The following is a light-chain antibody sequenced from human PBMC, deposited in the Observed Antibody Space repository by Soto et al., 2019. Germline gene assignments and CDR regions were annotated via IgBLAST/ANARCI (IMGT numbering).Light chain of an antibody. J-gene: IGLJ2*01. CDR1: TSDVGSYNL. CDR2: EVF. Sequence: QSVLTQPASVSGSPGQSITISCTGSTSDVGSYNLVSWYQQHPGKVPKLMIYEVFKRPSGVSNRFSASKSGTTASLTISGLQAEDEADYYCCSYASSDTLLFGGGTKLTVL. CDR3: CSYASSDTLL. V-gene: IGLV2-23*02.